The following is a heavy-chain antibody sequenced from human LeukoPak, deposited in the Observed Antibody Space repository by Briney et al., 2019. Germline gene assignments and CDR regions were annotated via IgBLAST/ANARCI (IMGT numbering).Heavy chain of an antibody. V-gene: IGHV4-61*01. J-gene: IGHJ6*03. CDR3: ARDIRYSGSHNLYYYYYMDV. D-gene: IGHD1-26*01. Sequence: SETLSLTCTVSGRSISSSSYYWGWIRQPPGKGLEWIGYIYYSGSTNYNPSLKSRVTISVDTSKNQFSLKLSSVTAADTAVYYCARDIRYSGSHNLYYYYYMDVWGKGTTVTISS. CDR2: IYYSGST. CDR1: GRSISSSSYY.